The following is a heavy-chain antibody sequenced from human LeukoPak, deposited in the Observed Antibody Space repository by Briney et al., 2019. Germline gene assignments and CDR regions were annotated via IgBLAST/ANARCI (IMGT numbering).Heavy chain of an antibody. V-gene: IGHV4-59*01. CDR1: GGSISSYY. CDR3: GGSYYSGLRYYYGMDV. J-gene: IGHJ6*02. Sequence: SETLSLTCTVSGGSISSYYWSWIRQPPGKGLEWIGYIYYSGSTNYNPSLKSRVTISVDTSKNQFSLKLSSVTAADTAVYYCGGSYYSGLRYYYGMDVWGQGTTVTVSS. D-gene: IGHD1-26*01. CDR2: IYYSGST.